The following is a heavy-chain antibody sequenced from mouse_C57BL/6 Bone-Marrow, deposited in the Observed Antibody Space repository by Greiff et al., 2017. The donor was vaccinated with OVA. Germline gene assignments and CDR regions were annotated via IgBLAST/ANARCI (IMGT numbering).Heavy chain of an antibody. CDR3: ARVATAVAPYYFDY. V-gene: IGHV5-4*03. CDR2: ISDGGSYT. Sequence: EVMLVESGGGLVKPGGSLKLSCAASGFTFSSYAMSWVRQTPEKRLEWVATISDGGSYTYYPDNVKGRFTISRDNAKNNLYLQMSHLKSEDTAMYYCARVATAVAPYYFDYWGQGTTLTVSS. CDR1: GFTFSSYA. D-gene: IGHD1-1*01. J-gene: IGHJ2*01.